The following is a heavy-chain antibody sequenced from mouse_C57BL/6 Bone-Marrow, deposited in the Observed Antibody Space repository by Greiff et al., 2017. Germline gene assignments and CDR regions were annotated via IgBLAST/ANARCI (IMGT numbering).Heavy chain of an antibody. V-gene: IGHV1-15*01. D-gene: IGHD2-13*01. Sequence: VQLQQSGAELVRPGASVTLSCKASGYTFTDYEMHWVKQTPVHGLEWIGAIDPETGGTAYNQKFKGKAILSADKSSSTAYMELRSLTSEDSAVYYGTRSGDKGYFDYWGQGTTLTVSS. J-gene: IGHJ2*01. CDR1: GYTFTDYE. CDR2: IDPETGGT. CDR3: TRSGDKGYFDY.